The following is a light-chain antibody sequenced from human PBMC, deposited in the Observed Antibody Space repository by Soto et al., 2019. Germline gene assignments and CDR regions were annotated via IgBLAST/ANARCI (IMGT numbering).Light chain of an antibody. CDR3: QQYNRSPLT. J-gene: IGKJ4*01. Sequence: DIQMTQSPSTLSASVGDRVTITCRASQSISSWLAWYQQKPGKAPKLLIYDASSLESGVPSRFSGSGSGTEFTLTISSLQPDDFATYYCQQYNRSPLTFGGGTKVEIK. V-gene: IGKV1-5*01. CDR2: DAS. CDR1: QSISSW.